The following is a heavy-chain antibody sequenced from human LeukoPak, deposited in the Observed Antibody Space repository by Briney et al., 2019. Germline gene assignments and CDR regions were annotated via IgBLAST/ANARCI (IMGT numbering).Heavy chain of an antibody. V-gene: IGHV3-74*01. CDR1: AFTFSSYW. CDR3: ASPELTYSSSWYSH. J-gene: IGHJ4*02. D-gene: IGHD6-13*01. Sequence: GGSLRLSCASSAFTFSSYWIHWVRQAPGKGLVWVSRINSDGSNTDYADSVKGRFTISRDNAKNTLYLQMNSLRAEDTAVYYCASPELTYSSSWYSHWGQGTLVTVSS. CDR2: INSDGSNT.